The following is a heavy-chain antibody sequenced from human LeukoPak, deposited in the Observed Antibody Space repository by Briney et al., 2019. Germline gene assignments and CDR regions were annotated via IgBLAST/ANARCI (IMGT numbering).Heavy chain of an antibody. CDR1: GGSISSSSYY. J-gene: IGHJ4*02. Sequence: SETLSLTCTVSGGSISSSSYYWGWIRQPPGKGLEWIGSIYYSGSIYYNPSLKSRVTISVDTSKNQFSLKLSSVTAADTAVYYCARVGRLRWKSGPYYFDYWGQGTLVTVSS. CDR2: IYYSGSI. CDR3: ARVGRLRWKSGPYYFDY. D-gene: IGHD4-23*01. V-gene: IGHV4-39*07.